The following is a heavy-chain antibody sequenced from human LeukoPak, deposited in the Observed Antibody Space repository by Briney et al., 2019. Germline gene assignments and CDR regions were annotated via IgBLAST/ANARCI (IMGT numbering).Heavy chain of an antibody. Sequence: PSETLSLTCTVSGDSISRGNYYWRWIRHLPGKGLEYIGFISHSGGTYYNPSLKSRITMSVDTSNNHFSLSLSSVTAADTAVYYCARGHDYGDYVPFNWFDPWGQGTLVSVSS. CDR2: ISHSGGT. D-gene: IGHD4-17*01. V-gene: IGHV4-31*03. CDR3: ARGHDYGDYVPFNWFDP. CDR1: GDSISRGNYY. J-gene: IGHJ5*02.